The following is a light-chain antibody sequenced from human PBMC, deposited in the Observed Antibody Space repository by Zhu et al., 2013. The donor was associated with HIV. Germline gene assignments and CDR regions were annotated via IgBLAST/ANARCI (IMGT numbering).Light chain of an antibody. CDR3: QQYNSYST. CDR1: QGIGSF. J-gene: IGKJ1*01. Sequence: IQLTQSPSSLSASVGDRVTITCRASQGIGSFLAWYRQKSGTAPELLIFGASTLQSGVPSRFSGSGSGTDFTLTISGLQPEDFATYYCQQYNSYSTFGQGTKVDFK. CDR2: GAS. V-gene: IGKV1-9*01.